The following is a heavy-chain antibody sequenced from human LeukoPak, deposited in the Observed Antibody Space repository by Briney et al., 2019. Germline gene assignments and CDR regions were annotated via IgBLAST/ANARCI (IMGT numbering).Heavy chain of an antibody. CDR1: GGSISSSSYY. CDR2: IYYSGST. J-gene: IGHJ4*02. CDR3: ASRIAATGYVDY. Sequence: SETLSLTCTVSGGSISSSSYYWGWIRQPPGKGLEWIGSIYYSGSTYYNPSLKSRVTISVDTSKSQFSLNLNSVTAADTAVYYCASRIAATGYVDYWGQGTLVTVSS. V-gene: IGHV4-39*07. D-gene: IGHD6-13*01.